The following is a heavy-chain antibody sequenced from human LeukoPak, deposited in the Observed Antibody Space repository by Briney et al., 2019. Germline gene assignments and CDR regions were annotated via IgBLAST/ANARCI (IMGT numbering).Heavy chain of an antibody. CDR3: VRHVVALGVNAAFDY. CDR2: IYYSGST. CDR1: GGSISSYY. J-gene: IGHJ4*02. D-gene: IGHD2-21*01. V-gene: IGHV4-59*08. Sequence: SETLSLTCTVSGGSISSYYWSWIRQPPGKGLEWIGYIYYSGSTNYKSSLKNRVTTSVDTSTNQFYLKLTSVTAADTAVYYCVRHVVALGVNAAFDYWGQGILVTVSS.